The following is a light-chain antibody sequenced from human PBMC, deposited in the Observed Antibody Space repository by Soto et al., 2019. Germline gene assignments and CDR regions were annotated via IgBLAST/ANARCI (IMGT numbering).Light chain of an antibody. Sequence: DIQMTQSPSTLSASVGDRVTITCRASQSISSWLAWYQQKPGKAPKLLIYDASSLESGVPSRFSGSGSGTEFTLTISSLRPQYFATYYCQQLNRPIPLTLGGGTKGDVK. CDR3: QQLNRPIPLT. V-gene: IGKV1-5*01. J-gene: IGKJ4*01. CDR2: DAS. CDR1: QSISSW.